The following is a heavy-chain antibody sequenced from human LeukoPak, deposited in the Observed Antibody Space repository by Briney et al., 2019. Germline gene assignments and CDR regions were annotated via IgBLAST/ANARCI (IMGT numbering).Heavy chain of an antibody. D-gene: IGHD3-22*01. Sequence: GGSLRLSCAASGFTFSSYAMSWVRQAPGKGLEWVSAISGSGGSTYYADSVKGRFTISRDNSKNTLYLQMNSLRAEDTAVYYXXXXITMIVVVITSFDYWGQGTLVTVSS. CDR3: XXXITMIVVVITSFDY. CDR1: GFTFSSYA. V-gene: IGHV3-23*01. J-gene: IGHJ4*02. CDR2: ISGSGGST.